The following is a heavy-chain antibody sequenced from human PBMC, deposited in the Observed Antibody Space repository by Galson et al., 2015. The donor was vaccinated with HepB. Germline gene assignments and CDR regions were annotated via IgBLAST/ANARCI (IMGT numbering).Heavy chain of an antibody. V-gene: IGHV3-74*01. CDR2: INSDGSNT. CDR3: VRATYNSWSD. CDR1: GFTFGSTW. Sequence: SLRLPCAASGFTFGSTWMYWIRQAPGKGLVYISRINSDGSNTGYADSVKGRFTISRDYAKNTLYMEMNSQGVEDTALYYCVRATYNSWSDWGQGPLVTVSS. D-gene: IGHD6-13*01. J-gene: IGHJ4*02.